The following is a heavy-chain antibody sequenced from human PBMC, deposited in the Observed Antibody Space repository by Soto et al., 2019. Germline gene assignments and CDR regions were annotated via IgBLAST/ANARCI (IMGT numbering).Heavy chain of an antibody. CDR2: IIPILGIA. J-gene: IGHJ5*02. D-gene: IGHD5-18*01. Sequence: QVQLVQSGAEVKKPGSSVKVSCKASGGTFSSYTISWVRQAPGQGLEWMGRIIPILGIANYAQKFQGRVTITADKSTSTAYMGLSSLRSEDTAVYYCARGGYSYGSPNNWFDPWGQGTLVTVSS. CDR3: ARGGYSYGSPNNWFDP. CDR1: GGTFSSYT. V-gene: IGHV1-69*02.